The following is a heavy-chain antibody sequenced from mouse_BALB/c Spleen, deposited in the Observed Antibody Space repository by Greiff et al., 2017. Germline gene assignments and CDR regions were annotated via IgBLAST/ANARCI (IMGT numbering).Heavy chain of an antibody. CDR1: GYTFTSYW. CDR2: IYPGNSDT. D-gene: IGHD2-14*01. CDR3: TRKEVRRRGFDY. V-gene: IGHV1-5*01. Sequence: EVQLQQSGTVLARPGASVKMSCKASGYTFTSYWMHWVKQRPGQGLEWIGAIYPGNSDTSYNQKFKGKAKLTAVTSTSTAYMELSSLTNEDSAVYYCTRKEVRRRGFDYWGQGTTLTVSS. J-gene: IGHJ2*01.